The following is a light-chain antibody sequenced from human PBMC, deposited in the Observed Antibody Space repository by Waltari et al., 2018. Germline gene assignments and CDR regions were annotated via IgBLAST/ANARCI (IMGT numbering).Light chain of an antibody. CDR2: DVG. CDR3: SSYTTSTTLL. CDR1: SPHVGAYNF. Sequence: QSALTQPASVSGSPGQSITISCTGSSPHVGAYNFLSWYQQHPGKAPKHILYDVGNRPSGISHRFSASKAGNTASLTISGLQEEDEGEYYCSSYTTSTTLLFGTGTRLTVL. J-gene: IGLJ1*01. V-gene: IGLV2-14*01.